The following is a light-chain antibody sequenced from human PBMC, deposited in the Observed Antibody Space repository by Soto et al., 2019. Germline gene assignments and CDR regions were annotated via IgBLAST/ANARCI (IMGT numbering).Light chain of an antibody. Sequence: EIVLTQSPGTLSLSPGERATLACRASKSVSSSYLAWYQQKPGQAPRLLIYDASSRATGIPDRFIGSGSGKECTLTISRREPEDCAVYYFQQYGSSPSFTFGPRTKVDIK. CDR1: KSVSSSY. J-gene: IGKJ3*01. CDR3: QQYGSSPSFT. CDR2: DAS. V-gene: IGKV3-20*01.